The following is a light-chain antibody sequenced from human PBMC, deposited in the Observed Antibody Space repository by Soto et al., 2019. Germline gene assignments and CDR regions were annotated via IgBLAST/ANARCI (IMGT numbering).Light chain of an antibody. CDR1: QTVNNY. V-gene: IGKV3-11*01. J-gene: IGKJ1*01. CDR2: DTS. Sequence: LTQSPATLSVSPGGRTILSCRASQTVNNYLAWYQQKPGQAPRLLIYDTSKRAPGVPARFIGSGSGTAFTLTIDIVEPEDYAIYYCQQRSDWRWTFGHGTKVDIK. CDR3: QQRSDWRWT.